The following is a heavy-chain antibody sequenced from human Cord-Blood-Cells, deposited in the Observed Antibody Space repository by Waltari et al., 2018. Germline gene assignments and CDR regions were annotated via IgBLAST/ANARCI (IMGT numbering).Heavy chain of an antibody. Sequence: QVQLQESGPGLVKPSETLSLTCAVSGSSISSGYSWGWIRQPPGKGLEWIGSIYHSGSTYYNPSLKSRVTISVDTSKNQFSLKLSSVTAADTAVYYCARRRELLGFDYWGQGTLVTVSS. J-gene: IGHJ4*02. CDR2: IYHSGST. CDR1: GSSISSGYS. V-gene: IGHV4-38-2*01. D-gene: IGHD1-26*01. CDR3: ARRRELLGFDY.